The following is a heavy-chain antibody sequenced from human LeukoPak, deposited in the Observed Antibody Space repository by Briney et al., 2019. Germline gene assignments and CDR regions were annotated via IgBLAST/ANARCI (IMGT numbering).Heavy chain of an antibody. CDR1: GFTFSSYG. J-gene: IGHJ4*02. CDR3: AKATTDTAIGY. V-gene: IGHV3-30*18. D-gene: IGHD5-18*01. CDR2: ISYDGSNK. Sequence: GGSLRLSCAASGFTFSSYGMHWVRQAPGKGLEWVAVISYDGSNKYYADSVKGRFTISRDNSKNTLYLQMNSLRAEDTAVYYCAKATTDTAIGYWGQGTLVTVSS.